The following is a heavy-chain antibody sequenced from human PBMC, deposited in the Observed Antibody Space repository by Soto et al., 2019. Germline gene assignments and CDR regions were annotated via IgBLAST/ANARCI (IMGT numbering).Heavy chain of an antibody. CDR3: ARAGYYYGTRWFDP. CDR1: GGTFSSYA. D-gene: IGHD3-10*01. CDR2: IIPIFGTA. J-gene: IGHJ5*02. Sequence: SVKVSCKASGGTFSSYAISWVRQAPGQGLEWMGGIIPIFGTANYAQKFQGRVTITADKSTSTAYMELSSLRSEDTAVYYCARAGYYYGTRWFDPWGQGTLVTVSS. V-gene: IGHV1-69*06.